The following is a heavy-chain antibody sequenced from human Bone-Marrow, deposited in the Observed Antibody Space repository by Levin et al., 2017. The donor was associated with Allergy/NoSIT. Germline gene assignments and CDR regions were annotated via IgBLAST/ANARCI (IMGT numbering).Heavy chain of an antibody. J-gene: IGHJ3*02. Sequence: SVKVSCKASGFTFTSSAMQWVRQARGQRLEWIGWIVVGSGNTNYAQKFQERVTITRDMSTSTAYMELSSLRSEDTAVYYCAADSLNFRGYSYGLDIWGQGTMVTVSS. CDR2: IVVGSGNT. CDR1: GFTFTSSA. V-gene: IGHV1-58*02. CDR3: AADSLNFRGYSYGLDI. D-gene: IGHD5-18*01.